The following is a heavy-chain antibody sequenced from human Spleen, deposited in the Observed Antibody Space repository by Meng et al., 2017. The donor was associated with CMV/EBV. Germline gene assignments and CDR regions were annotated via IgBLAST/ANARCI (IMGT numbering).Heavy chain of an antibody. Sequence: SGCNFNTYWRHWVRQAPGKGLVWVSRINSDGGGTYYADSVKGRFIISRDNAKNTLYLQINSLRVDDMAMYYCVRGGDAWNRDYWFDPWGQGTLVTVSS. CDR2: INSDGGGT. CDR1: GCNFNTYW. CDR3: VRGGDAWNRDYWFDP. V-gene: IGHV3-74*01. D-gene: IGHD2-21*01. J-gene: IGHJ5*02.